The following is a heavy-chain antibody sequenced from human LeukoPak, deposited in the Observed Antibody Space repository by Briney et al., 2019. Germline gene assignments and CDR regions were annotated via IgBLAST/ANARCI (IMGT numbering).Heavy chain of an antibody. D-gene: IGHD3/OR15-3a*01. CDR2: INTNTGNP. J-gene: IGHJ6*03. CDR1: GYTFTDHY. CDR3: ARFGLPIYYYYMDV. Sequence: ASVKVSCKASGYTFTDHYLNWVRQAPGQRLEWMGWINTNTGNPTYAQGFTGRFVFSLDTSVSTAYLQISSLKAEDTAVYYCARFGLPIYYYYMDVWGKGTTDTVS. V-gene: IGHV7-4-1*02.